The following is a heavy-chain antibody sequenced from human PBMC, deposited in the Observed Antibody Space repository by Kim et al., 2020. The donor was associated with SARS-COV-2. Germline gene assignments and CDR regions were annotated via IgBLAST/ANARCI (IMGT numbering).Heavy chain of an antibody. V-gene: IGHV4-31*03. CDR2: IYYSGST. J-gene: IGHJ3*02. CDR3: ARDRGYCSGGSCYDRHDAFDI. CDR1: GGSISSGGYY. D-gene: IGHD2-15*01. Sequence: SETLSLTCTVSGGSISSGGYYWSWIRQHPGKGLEWIGYIYYSGSTYYNPSLKSRVTISVDTSKNQFSLKLSSVTAADTAVYYCARDRGYCSGGSCYDRHDAFDIWGQGTMVTVSS.